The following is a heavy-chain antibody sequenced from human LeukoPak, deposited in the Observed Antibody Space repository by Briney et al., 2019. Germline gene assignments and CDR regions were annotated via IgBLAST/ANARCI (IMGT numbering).Heavy chain of an antibody. D-gene: IGHD3-9*01. CDR3: ASNDILTGYRLPEY. CDR2: IWYDGSNE. V-gene: IGHV3-33*01. Sequence: GGSLRLSCAASGFSFSNYGMHWVRQAPGKGLEWVAVIWYDGSNEYYADSVKGRFTISRDNSKNTVYRQMNSLRAEDTAVYYCASNDILTGYRLPEYWGQGTLVTVSS. CDR1: GFSFSNYG. J-gene: IGHJ4*02.